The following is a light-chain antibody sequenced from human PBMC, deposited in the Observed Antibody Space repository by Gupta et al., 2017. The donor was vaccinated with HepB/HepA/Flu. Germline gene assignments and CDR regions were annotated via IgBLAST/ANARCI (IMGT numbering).Light chain of an antibody. CDR2: DVT. V-gene: IGLV2-14*01. CDR3: SSYTRGNTVL. CDR1: SSDVGGYNY. Sequence: QFVLTPPAPVSGSPGQSITISCTGTSSDVGGYNYVSWYQQHPGKAPKLLIYDVTNRPSGVSNRFSGSKSGNTASLTISGLQAEDEADYYCSSYTRGNTVLFGGGTKLNVL. J-gene: IGLJ2*01.